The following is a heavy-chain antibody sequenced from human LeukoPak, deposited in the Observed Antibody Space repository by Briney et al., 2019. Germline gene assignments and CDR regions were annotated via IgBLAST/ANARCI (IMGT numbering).Heavy chain of an antibody. CDR2: IYHSGST. V-gene: IGHV4-39*07. D-gene: IGHD3-22*01. J-gene: IGHJ3*02. CDR1: GGSISSSSYY. CDR3: ARGGYYDSSGYSSYDAFDI. Sequence: SETLSLTCTVSGGSISSSSYYWGWIRQPPGKGLEWIGYIYHSGSTYYNPSLKSRVTISVDRSKNQFSLKLSSVTAADTAVYYCARGGYYDSSGYSSYDAFDIWGQGTMVTVSS.